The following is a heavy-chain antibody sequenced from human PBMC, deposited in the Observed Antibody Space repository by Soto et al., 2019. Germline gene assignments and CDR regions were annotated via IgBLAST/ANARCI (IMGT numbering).Heavy chain of an antibody. V-gene: IGHV3-23*01. CDR3: TTDNVFGVVIPDY. Sequence: PGGSLRLSCAASGFTFSSYAMSWVRQAPGKGLEWVSAISGSGGSTYYADSVKGRFTISRDNSKNTLYLQMNSLKTEDTAVYYCTTDNVFGVVIPDYWGQGTLVTVSS. CDR1: GFTFSSYA. D-gene: IGHD3-3*01. CDR2: ISGSGGST. J-gene: IGHJ4*02.